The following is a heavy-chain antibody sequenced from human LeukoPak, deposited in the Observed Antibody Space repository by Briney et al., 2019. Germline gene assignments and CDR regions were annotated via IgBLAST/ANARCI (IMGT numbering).Heavy chain of an antibody. CDR1: GFTFSSYW. Sequence: GRSLRLSCAASGFTFSSYWMSWVRQAPGKGLEWVSFIRYNEIDKYYADSVKGRFTISRDNSKNTLYLQMNSLRAEDTAVYYCAKVLLPGYSSGWYYFDYWGQGTLVTVSS. CDR2: IRYNEIDK. CDR3: AKVLLPGYSSGWYYFDY. D-gene: IGHD6-19*01. J-gene: IGHJ4*02. V-gene: IGHV3-30*02.